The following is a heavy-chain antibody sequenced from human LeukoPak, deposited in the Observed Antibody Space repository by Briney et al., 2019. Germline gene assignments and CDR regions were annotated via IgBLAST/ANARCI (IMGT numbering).Heavy chain of an antibody. CDR2: INPNSGGT. Sequence: EASVKVSCKASGYTFTGYYMHWLRQAPGEGLEWMGCINPNSGGTNYAQKFQGRVTMTRDTSISTAYMELSRLRSDDTAVYYCASSPHWSGFLEYAFDIWGQGTMVTVSS. V-gene: IGHV1-2*02. J-gene: IGHJ3*02. CDR1: GYTFTGYY. D-gene: IGHD3-3*01. CDR3: ASSPHWSGFLEYAFDI.